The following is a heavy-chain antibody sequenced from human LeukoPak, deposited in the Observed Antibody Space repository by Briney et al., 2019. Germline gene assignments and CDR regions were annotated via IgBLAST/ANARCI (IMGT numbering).Heavy chain of an antibody. V-gene: IGHV3-23*01. CDR1: GFTFSSYA. CDR3: AKGTTYYYGSGSSHFDY. J-gene: IGHJ4*02. CDR2: ISGSGGST. Sequence: GGSLRLSCAASGFTFSSYAMSWVRRAPGKGLEWVSAISGSGGSTYYADSVKGRFTISRDNSKNTLYLQMNSLRAEDTAVYYCAKGTTYYYGSGSSHFDYWGQGTLVTVSS. D-gene: IGHD3-10*01.